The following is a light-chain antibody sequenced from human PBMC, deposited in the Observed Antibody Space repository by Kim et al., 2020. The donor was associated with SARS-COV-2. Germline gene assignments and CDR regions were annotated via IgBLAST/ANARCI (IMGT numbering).Light chain of an antibody. CDR3: SSYTTSSTRV. J-gene: IGLJ3*02. V-gene: IGLV2-14*03. CDR1: GSDIGTYNY. CDR2: DVR. Sequence: GQSITLSCTGTGSDIGTYNYVSWFQQHPGKAPKLLIFDVRNRPSGVSDRFSGSKSGSTASLTISGLQSEDEADYYCSSYTTSSTRVFGGGTQLTVL.